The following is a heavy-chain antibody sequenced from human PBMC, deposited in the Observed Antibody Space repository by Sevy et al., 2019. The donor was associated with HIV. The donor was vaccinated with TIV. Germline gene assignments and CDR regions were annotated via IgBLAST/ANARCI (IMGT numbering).Heavy chain of an antibody. CDR2: ISSSSSTI. V-gene: IGHV3-48*02. D-gene: IGHD6-13*01. Sequence: GGSLRLSCAASGFTFSSYSMNWVRQAPGKGLEWVSYISSSSSTIYYADSVKGRFTISSDNTKNSLYLQMNSLRDEDTAVYYCARRQQLVDSYYYYGMDVWGQGTTVTVSS. J-gene: IGHJ6*02. CDR1: GFTFSSYS. CDR3: ARRQQLVDSYYYYGMDV.